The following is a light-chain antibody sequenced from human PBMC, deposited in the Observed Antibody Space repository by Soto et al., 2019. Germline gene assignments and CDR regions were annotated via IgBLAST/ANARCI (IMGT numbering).Light chain of an antibody. CDR3: RQYNKSTLT. J-gene: IGKJ1*01. V-gene: IGKV3-15*01. Sequence: EIVLRQSAAARCFSPGARAYLSSRDSQSVRIDLAWYQQTLGQAPRLXIYGASTRETGIPVRFFCSAAGPECTHAISSLQSEDLIVGSCRQYNKSTLTFRQGTKVDIK. CDR2: GAS. CDR1: QSVRID.